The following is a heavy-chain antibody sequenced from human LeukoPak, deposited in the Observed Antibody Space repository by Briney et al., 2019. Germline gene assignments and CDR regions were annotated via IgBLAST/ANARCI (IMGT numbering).Heavy chain of an antibody. D-gene: IGHD5-18*01. Sequence: KHGESLKISCKGSGYSFTSYWTGWVRQMPGKGLDWMGIIYPGDSDTRYSPSFQGQVTISADKSTSYLQGSSLKASDTAMYYCASSSQDTAMSMEVWGQGTTVTVSS. V-gene: IGHV5-51*01. CDR2: IYPGDSDT. J-gene: IGHJ6*02. CDR3: ASSSQDTAMSMEV. CDR1: GYSFTSYW.